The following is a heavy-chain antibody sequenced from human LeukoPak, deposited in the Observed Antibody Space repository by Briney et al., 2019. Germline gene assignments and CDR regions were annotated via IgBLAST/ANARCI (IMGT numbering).Heavy chain of an antibody. CDR2: ISTYNGNT. V-gene: IGHV1-18*01. J-gene: IGHJ4*02. Sequence: ASVKVSCKASGYTFTSYGISWVRQAPGQGLEWMGWISTYNGNTNYAQKLQGRVTMTEDTSTDTAYMELSSLRSEDTAVYYCATDGRYVAYDYWGQGTLVTVSS. D-gene: IGHD1-1*01. CDR1: GYTFTSYG. CDR3: ATDGRYVAYDY.